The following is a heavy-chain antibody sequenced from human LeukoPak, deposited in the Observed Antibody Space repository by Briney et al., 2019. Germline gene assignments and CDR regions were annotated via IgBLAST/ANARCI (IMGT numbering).Heavy chain of an antibody. CDR1: GFTFRSYV. D-gene: IGHD3-10*01. J-gene: IGHJ4*02. V-gene: IGHV3-23*01. Sequence: PGGSLRLSCAASGFTFRSYVGTWVRQAPGKGLEWVSAISGSGGSTYYADSVKDRFTISRDNSKNTLYLQMNSLRAEDTAVYYCANEGGTMLRGDLDYWGQGTLVTVSS. CDR2: ISGSGGST. CDR3: ANEGGTMLRGDLDY.